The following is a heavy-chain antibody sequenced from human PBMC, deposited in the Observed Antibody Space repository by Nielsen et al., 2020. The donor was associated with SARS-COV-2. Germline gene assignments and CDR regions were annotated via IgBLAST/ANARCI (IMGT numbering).Heavy chain of an antibody. J-gene: IGHJ4*02. CDR3: ARPNLPGYCSGINCHDDS. V-gene: IGHV4-39*01. CDR2: ISYSGAT. Sequence: SETLSLTCTVSGVSISSGGYYWGWIRQPPGRGLEWIGSISYSGATYYNPSLKSRVTIFVDTSKNQFSLKLRSVTAADTAVYYCARPNLPGYCSGINCHDDSWGQGTLVTVSS. CDR1: GVSISSGGYY. D-gene: IGHD2-2*01.